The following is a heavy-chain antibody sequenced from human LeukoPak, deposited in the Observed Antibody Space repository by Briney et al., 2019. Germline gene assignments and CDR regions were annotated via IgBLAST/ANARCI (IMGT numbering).Heavy chain of an antibody. CDR2: INHSGST. V-gene: IGHV4-34*01. D-gene: IGHD5-12*01. Sequence: SETLSLTCAVYGGSFSGYYWSWIRQPPGKGLEWIGEINHSGSTNYNPSLKSRVTISVDTSKNQFSLKLSSVTAADTAVYYCARYSGSWDPGERQSGYGASFDYWGQGTLVTVSS. CDR3: ARYSGSWDPGERQSGYGASFDY. CDR1: GGSFSGYY. J-gene: IGHJ4*02.